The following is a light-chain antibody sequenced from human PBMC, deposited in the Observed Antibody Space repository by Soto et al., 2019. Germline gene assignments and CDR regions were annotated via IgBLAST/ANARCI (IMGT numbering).Light chain of an antibody. CDR2: MAS. Sequence: VMTQSPLSLPVILGEPASISCRSSQSLLHSNGFNYLDWYLQRPGQSPQLLIYMASSRASGVPDRFSGSGSGTDFTLRISRVEAEDVGVYYCMQAVNTPWSFGPGTKVEIK. V-gene: IGKV2-28*01. CDR1: QSLLHSNGFNY. CDR3: MQAVNTPWS. J-gene: IGKJ1*01.